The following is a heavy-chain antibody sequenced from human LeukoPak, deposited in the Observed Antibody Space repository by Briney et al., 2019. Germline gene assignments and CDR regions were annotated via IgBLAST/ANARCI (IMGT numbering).Heavy chain of an antibody. D-gene: IGHD3-10*01. Sequence: SETLSLTCSVSGGSISSYYWSWIRQPAGKGLEWIGRIYTSGSTNYNPALKSRVTMSVDTSKNQFSLKLSSVTAADTAVYYCARDHGSGSFNYYYMDVWGKGTTVTISS. V-gene: IGHV4-4*07. CDR3: ARDHGSGSFNYYYMDV. CDR1: GGSISSYY. CDR2: IYTSGST. J-gene: IGHJ6*03.